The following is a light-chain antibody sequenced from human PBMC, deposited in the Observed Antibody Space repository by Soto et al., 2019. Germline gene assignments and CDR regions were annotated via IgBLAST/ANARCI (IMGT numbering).Light chain of an antibody. CDR2: ANS. Sequence: QPVLTQPPSVSGAPGQRVTISCTGSSSNIGAHYDVNWYQQLPGTAPKLLMYANSHRPSGVPDRFSGSKFGTSASLAITGLQAEDEADYYCQSFDARLNGVVIGGGTKLTVL. J-gene: IGLJ2*01. V-gene: IGLV1-40*01. CDR3: QSFDARLNGVV. CDR1: SSNIGAHYD.